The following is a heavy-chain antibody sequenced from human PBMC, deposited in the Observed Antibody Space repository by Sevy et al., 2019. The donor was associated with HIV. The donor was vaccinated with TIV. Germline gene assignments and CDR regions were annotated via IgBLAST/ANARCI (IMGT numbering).Heavy chain of an antibody. Sequence: SETLSLTRIVSGASIFNTAYYWGWIRQSPGKGLEWIASIRHGGYTFYNPSLKSRVTISADTSKNQFSLKLTSVSAADTSIYYCVGPKLTYTNGWHYFDYWGQGTVVTVSS. CDR2: IRHGGYT. D-gene: IGHD2-8*01. CDR3: VGPKLTYTNGWHYFDY. V-gene: IGHV4-39*01. CDR1: GASIFNTAYY. J-gene: IGHJ4*02.